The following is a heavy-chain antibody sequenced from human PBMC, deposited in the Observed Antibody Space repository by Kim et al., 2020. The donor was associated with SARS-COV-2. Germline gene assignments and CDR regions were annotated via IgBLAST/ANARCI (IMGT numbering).Heavy chain of an antibody. V-gene: IGHV1-3*01. CDR3: AQVGAAADAFDP. J-gene: IGHJ5*02. Sequence: KYSQTVKGRVTITRDTCARTAYMGLSSARSEDTAVYYCAQVGAAADAFDPWGQGTLVTVSS. D-gene: IGHD6-13*01.